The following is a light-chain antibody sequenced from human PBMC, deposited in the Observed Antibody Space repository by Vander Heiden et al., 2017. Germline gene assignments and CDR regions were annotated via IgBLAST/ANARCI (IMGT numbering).Light chain of an antibody. CDR1: QSISAD. V-gene: IGKV3-11*01. CDR2: DAS. J-gene: IGKJ2*01. Sequence: EIVLTQSAATLSLSSGERATLYCRASQSISADLAWYQQKPGQAPRLLIYDASNRATGIPARFSGSGSGTDFTLTISNLEPEDFAVYYCQQRNSWPRTFGQGTKVEI. CDR3: QQRNSWPRT.